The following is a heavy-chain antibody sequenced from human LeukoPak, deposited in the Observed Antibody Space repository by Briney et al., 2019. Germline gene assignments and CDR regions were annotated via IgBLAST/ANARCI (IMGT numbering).Heavy chain of an antibody. V-gene: IGHV3-48*01. D-gene: IGHD6-19*01. CDR2: ISSSSCTI. CDR3: ARENVAGTDYYYGMDV. Sequence: GGSLRLSCAASGFTFSSYSMNWVRQAPGKGLEWVSCISSSSCTIYYADSVKGRFTISRDNAKNSLYLQMNSLRAEDTAVYYCARENVAGTDYYYGMDVWGQGTTVTVSS. CDR1: GFTFSSYS. J-gene: IGHJ6*02.